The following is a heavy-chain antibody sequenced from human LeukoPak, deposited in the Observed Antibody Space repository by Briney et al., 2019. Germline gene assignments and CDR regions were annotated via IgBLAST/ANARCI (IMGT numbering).Heavy chain of an antibody. D-gene: IGHD4-17*01. CDR2: IYYSGST. Sequence: SETLSLTCTVSGGSISSYYWSWIRQPPGKGLEWIGYIYYSGSTNYNPSLKSRVTISVDTSKNQFSLKLSSVTAADTAVYYCARTGGPKDYGDHGEVFDYWGQGTLVTVSS. CDR1: GGSISSYY. CDR3: ARTGGPKDYGDHGEVFDY. V-gene: IGHV4-59*01. J-gene: IGHJ4*02.